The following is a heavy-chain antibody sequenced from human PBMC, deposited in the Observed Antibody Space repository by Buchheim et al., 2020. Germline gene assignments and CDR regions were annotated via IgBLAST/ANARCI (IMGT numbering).Heavy chain of an antibody. V-gene: IGHV4-39*07. CDR2: VYDSGSA. CDR3: ARSLHVFRAAAGPLDF. CDR1: GGSINSGNYY. J-gene: IGHJ4*02. Sequence: QLQLQESGPGLVKPSETLSLTCTVSGGSINSGNYYWAWIRQPPGKGLEWIGSVYDSGSASYNPSLKSRVAISVDTSTNQFSLKLRSVTAADTAFYYCARSLHVFRAAAGPLDFWGQGTL. D-gene: IGHD6-13*01.